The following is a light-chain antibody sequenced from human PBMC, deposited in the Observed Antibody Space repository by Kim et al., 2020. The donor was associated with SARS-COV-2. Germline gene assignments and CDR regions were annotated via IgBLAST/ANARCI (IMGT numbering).Light chain of an antibody. Sequence: EIVLTQSPGTLSLSPGEGATLSCKASQRINRNYLAWYQQKPGQAPSLLIYAASSRATGIPDRFSGSGSGTDFTLTISRLEPEDFGVFYCQQYGTSPWTFGQGTKVDIK. CDR2: AAS. CDR1: QRINRNY. V-gene: IGKV3-20*01. CDR3: QQYGTSPWT. J-gene: IGKJ1*01.